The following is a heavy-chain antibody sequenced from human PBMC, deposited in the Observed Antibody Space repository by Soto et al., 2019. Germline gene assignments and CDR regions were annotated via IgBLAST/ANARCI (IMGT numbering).Heavy chain of an antibody. Sequence: GGSLRLSCAVSGFTFSNFWMTWVRQAPGKGLQWVANIKYDGSEKYYVDSVKGRFTISRDTAKNSLYLQMNSLRVEDTAVYYCAKGRGVDYWGQGTPVTVSS. CDR1: GFTFSNFW. CDR3: AKGRGVDY. CDR2: IKYDGSEK. V-gene: IGHV3-7*01. J-gene: IGHJ4*02.